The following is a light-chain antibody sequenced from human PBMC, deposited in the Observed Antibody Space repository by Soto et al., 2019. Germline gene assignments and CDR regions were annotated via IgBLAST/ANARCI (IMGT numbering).Light chain of an antibody. CDR3: QQYGSSPRT. CDR1: QSVSSSF. J-gene: IGKJ1*01. Sequence: EIVLTQSPGTMSLSPGERATLSCRASQSVSSSFLDWHQQKPGQAPRLLIYGASSRATGIPDRFSGSGSGTDFTLTISRLEPEDFAVYYCQQYGSSPRTFGQRTKVQIK. V-gene: IGKV3-20*01. CDR2: GAS.